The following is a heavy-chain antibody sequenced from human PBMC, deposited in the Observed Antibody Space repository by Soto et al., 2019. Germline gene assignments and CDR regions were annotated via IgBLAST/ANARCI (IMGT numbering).Heavy chain of an antibody. D-gene: IGHD2-21*02. CDR3: TRCGGDCYSADY. CDR1: GFTFSGSA. Sequence: SLRLSCAASGFTFSGSAMHWVRQASGKGLEWVGRIRSKANSYATAYAASVKGRFTISRDDSKNTAYLQMNSLKTEDTAVYYCTRCGGDCYSADYWGQGTLVTVYS. J-gene: IGHJ4*02. V-gene: IGHV3-73*01. CDR2: IRSKANSYAT.